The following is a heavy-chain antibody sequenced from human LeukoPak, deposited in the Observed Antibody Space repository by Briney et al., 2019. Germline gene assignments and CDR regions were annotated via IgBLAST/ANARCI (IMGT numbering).Heavy chain of an antibody. CDR1: GGSFCGYY. D-gene: IGHD2-15*01. Sequence: SETLSLTCAVYGGSFCGYYWSWIRQPPGKGLEWIGEINHSGSTNYNPSLKSRVTISVDTSKNQFSLKLSSVTAADTAVYYCARHRRYCSGGSCKDYYGMDVWGKGTTVTVSS. V-gene: IGHV4-34*01. CDR3: ARHRRYCSGGSCKDYYGMDV. J-gene: IGHJ6*04. CDR2: INHSGST.